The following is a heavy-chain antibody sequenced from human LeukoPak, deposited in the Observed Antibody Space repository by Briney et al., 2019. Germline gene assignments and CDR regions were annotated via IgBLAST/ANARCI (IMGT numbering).Heavy chain of an antibody. V-gene: IGHV3-21*01. D-gene: IGHD2-8*02. CDR1: GFTFSSYA. J-gene: IGHJ5*01. Sequence: GGSLRLSCAASGFTFSSYAMSWVRQAPGKGLEWVSSISSTSAYIYYADSVKGRFTISRDNVDNVVYLQMNSLGAEDTAVYYCARVAVSGPTGWFDSWGQGTLVTVSS. CDR2: ISSTSAYI. CDR3: ARVAVSGPTGWFDS.